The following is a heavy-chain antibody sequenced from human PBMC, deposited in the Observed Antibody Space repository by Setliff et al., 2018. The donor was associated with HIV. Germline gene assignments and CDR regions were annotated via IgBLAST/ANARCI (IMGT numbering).Heavy chain of an antibody. Sequence: SETLSLTCTVSGDSITNSMHYWSWMRQPPGKGLEWIGSIYQSGNTNYNPSLESRLTISVDTAKNQFSLKLSSVTAADTAVYYCAAATTLLSPRAWGQGTLVTVSS. J-gene: IGHJ5*02. CDR1: GDSITNSMHY. D-gene: IGHD2-15*01. CDR2: IYQSGNT. CDR3: AAATTLLSPRA. V-gene: IGHV4-39*07.